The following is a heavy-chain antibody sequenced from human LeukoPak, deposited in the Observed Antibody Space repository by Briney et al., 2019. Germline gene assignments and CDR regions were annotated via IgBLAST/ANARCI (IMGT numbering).Heavy chain of an antibody. CDR3: ARDWLAGNPYHAFDL. CDR1: GFTFSRYW. V-gene: IGHV3-7*01. D-gene: IGHD3-22*01. J-gene: IGHJ3*01. CDR2: IKEDGSEK. Sequence: PGESLTLSCAASGFTFSRYWMSWVRQAPGRGLECVANIKEDGSEKYYVDSVKGRFTISRDNAKNSLYLQMNSLRAEDTAVYYCARDWLAGNPYHAFDLWGKGTMVTVSS.